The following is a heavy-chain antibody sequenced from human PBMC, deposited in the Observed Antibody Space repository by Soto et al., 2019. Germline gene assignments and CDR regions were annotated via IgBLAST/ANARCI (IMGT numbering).Heavy chain of an antibody. CDR1: GGSIYTYY. CDR3: ASYSLYGMDV. Sequence: TLSLTCNVSGGSIYTYYWNWIRQSPGKGLEWIGYISDGGSTNYNPSLKSRVTISVETSKKQVSLKVGSVTAADTAVYYCASYSLYGMDVWGQGNTGTGS. CDR2: ISDGGST. V-gene: IGHV4-59*08. D-gene: IGHD2-21*01. J-gene: IGHJ6*02.